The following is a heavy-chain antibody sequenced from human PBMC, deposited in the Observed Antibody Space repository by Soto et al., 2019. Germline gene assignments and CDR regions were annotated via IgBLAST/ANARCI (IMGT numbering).Heavy chain of an antibody. CDR1: GGSISSGGYY. J-gene: IGHJ5*02. CDR2: ISYSGST. CDR3: ARRDPRNNWFDP. V-gene: IGHV4-31*03. Sequence: QVQLKESGPGLVKPSQTLSLTCTVSGGSISSGGYYWSWIRQHPGKGLEWIGYISYSGSTYYNPSLKSRLTISVDTSKSQFSLRLSSVTAADTAVYDCARRDPRNNWFDPWGQGTLVTVSS.